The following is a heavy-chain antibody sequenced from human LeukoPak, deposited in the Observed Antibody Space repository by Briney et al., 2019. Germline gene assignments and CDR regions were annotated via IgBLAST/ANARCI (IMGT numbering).Heavy chain of an antibody. J-gene: IGHJ5*02. Sequence: RAGGSLRLSCAASGFTFSSYAMSWVRQAPGKGLEWVAFLQTDGNTKNYADSVKGRFTISRDISKNTLYLQMNSLRAEDTAVYYCASKFYGDYHFNWFDPWGQGTLVTVSS. CDR3: ASKFYGDYHFNWFDP. V-gene: IGHV3-30*04. D-gene: IGHD4-17*01. CDR1: GFTFSSYA. CDR2: LQTDGNTK.